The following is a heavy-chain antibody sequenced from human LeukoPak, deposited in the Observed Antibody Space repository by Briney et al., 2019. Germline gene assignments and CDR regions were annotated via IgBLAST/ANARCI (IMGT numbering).Heavy chain of an antibody. J-gene: IGHJ4*02. CDR1: GGSISSYY. Sequence: PSETLSLTCTVSGGSISSYYWSWIRQPPGKGLEWIGYIYYSGSTNYNPSLKSRVTISVDTSKNQFSLKLSSVTAADTAVYYCARDFGLGAAAGSDYWGQGTLVTVSS. CDR2: IYYSGST. V-gene: IGHV4-59*12. D-gene: IGHD6-13*01. CDR3: ARDFGLGAAAGSDY.